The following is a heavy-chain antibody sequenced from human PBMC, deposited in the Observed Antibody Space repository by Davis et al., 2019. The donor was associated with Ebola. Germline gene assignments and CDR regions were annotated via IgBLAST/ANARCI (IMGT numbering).Heavy chain of an antibody. CDR2: IHKDGRT. D-gene: IGHD3-3*01. V-gene: IGHV3-53*01. Sequence: GGSLRLSCAASGLIVSDNYMGWVREAPGKGLEWVSLIHKDGRTYYGDSVKGRFTISRDNSKNTLHLQIDSLRVDDTALYYCAKVRADTILGWGYMDVWGKGTTVTVSS. J-gene: IGHJ6*03. CDR3: AKVRADTILGWGYMDV. CDR1: GLIVSDNY.